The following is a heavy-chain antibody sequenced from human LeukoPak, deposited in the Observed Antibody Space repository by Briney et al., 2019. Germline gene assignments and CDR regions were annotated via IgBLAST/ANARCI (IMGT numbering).Heavy chain of an antibody. V-gene: IGHV4-59*04. CDR1: GGSISSYY. Sequence: PSETLSLTCTVSGGSISSYYWSWIRQPPGKGLEWIGYIYYSGSTYYNPSLKSRVTISVDTSKNQFSLKPSSVTAAVTAVYYCAXXXXSNXXXPXGQGTPVTVSS. CDR2: IYYSGST. CDR3: AXXXXSNXXXP. J-gene: IGHJ5*02.